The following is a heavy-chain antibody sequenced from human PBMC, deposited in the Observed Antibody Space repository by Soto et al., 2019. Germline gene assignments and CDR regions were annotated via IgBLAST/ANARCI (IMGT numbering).Heavy chain of an antibody. Sequence: QVQLVQSGAEVKKPGSSVKVSCKASGGTFSSYTISWVRQAPGQGLEWMGRIIPILGIANYAQKVQGRVTITADKSTSTAYMELSSLRSEDTAVYYCARTDYDSSGYYYWGQGTLVTVSS. CDR3: ARTDYDSSGYYY. D-gene: IGHD3-22*01. CDR2: IIPILGIA. J-gene: IGHJ4*02. V-gene: IGHV1-69*02. CDR1: GGTFSSYT.